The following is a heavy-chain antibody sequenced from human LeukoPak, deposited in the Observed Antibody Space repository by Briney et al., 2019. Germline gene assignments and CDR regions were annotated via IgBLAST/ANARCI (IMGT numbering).Heavy chain of an antibody. CDR1: GYTSSSHS. V-gene: IGHV3-23*01. CDR2: LSNSGDSR. D-gene: IGHD3-22*01. Sequence: GGSLRLSCAASGYTSSSHSMSWVRQAPGKGLEWVSGLSNSGDSRYYADSVQGRFTISRDNSKNTLYLQMNSLRAEDTAVYYCAKGTMIVVLGGYWGQGTLVTVSS. CDR3: AKGTMIVVLGGY. J-gene: IGHJ4*02.